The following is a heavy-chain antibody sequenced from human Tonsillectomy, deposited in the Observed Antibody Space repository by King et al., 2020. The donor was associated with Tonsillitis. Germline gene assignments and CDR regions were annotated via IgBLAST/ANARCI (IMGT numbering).Heavy chain of an antibody. J-gene: IGHJ4*02. CDR1: GYTFTGYY. CDR2: INPNSGGA. Sequence: QLVQSGAEVKKPGASVKVSCKASGYTFTGYYMHWVRQAPGQGLEWMGWINPNSGGANYVQKFQGRVTMTRDTSISTAYMELSRLRGDDTAVYYCASSPHYGSSTTCYLGGSLSPFSAFDDWGQGTLDTVSS. D-gene: IGHD2-2*01. CDR3: ASSPHYGSSTTCYLGGSLSPFSAFDD. V-gene: IGHV1-2*02.